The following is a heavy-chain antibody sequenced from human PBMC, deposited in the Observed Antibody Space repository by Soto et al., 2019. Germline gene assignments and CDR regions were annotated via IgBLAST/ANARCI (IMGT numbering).Heavy chain of an antibody. Sequence: EVQLVESGGGLVKPGGSLRLSCAASGFTFSSYSMNWVRQAPGKGLEWVSSISSSSSYIYYADSVKGRFTISRDNAKNSLYLQMNSLRAEDTAVYYCARDLATMCWVTGGMDVWGQGTTVTVSS. CDR2: ISSSSSYI. V-gene: IGHV3-21*01. J-gene: IGHJ6*02. CDR1: GFTFSSYS. CDR3: ARDLATMCWVTGGMDV. D-gene: IGHD5-12*01.